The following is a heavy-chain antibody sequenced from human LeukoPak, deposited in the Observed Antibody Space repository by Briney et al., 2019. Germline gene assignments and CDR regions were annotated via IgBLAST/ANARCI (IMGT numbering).Heavy chain of an antibody. J-gene: IGHJ6*02. CDR1: GGSISSYY. CDR3: ARHTHGPGSYYPNHYYYYGMDV. D-gene: IGHD3-10*01. Sequence: PSETLSLTCTVSGGSISSYYWSWIRQPPGGGLEWIGYIYYSGSTNYNPSLKSRVTISVDTSKNQFSLKLSSVTAADTAVYYCARHTHGPGSYYPNHYYYYGMDVWGQGTTVTVSS. V-gene: IGHV4-59*08. CDR2: IYYSGST.